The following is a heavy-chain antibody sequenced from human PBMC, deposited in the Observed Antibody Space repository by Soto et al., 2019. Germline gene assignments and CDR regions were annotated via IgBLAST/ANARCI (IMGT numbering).Heavy chain of an antibody. D-gene: IGHD3-10*01. CDR3: ARDRKVRGVTVAFDI. Sequence: ASVKVSCKASGYTFTSYGISWVRQAPGQGLEWMGWTNPNSGGTNYAQKFQGWVTMTRDTSISTAYMELSRLRSDDTAVYYCARDRKVRGVTVAFDIWGQGTMVTVSS. CDR2: TNPNSGGT. V-gene: IGHV1-2*04. J-gene: IGHJ3*02. CDR1: GYTFTSYG.